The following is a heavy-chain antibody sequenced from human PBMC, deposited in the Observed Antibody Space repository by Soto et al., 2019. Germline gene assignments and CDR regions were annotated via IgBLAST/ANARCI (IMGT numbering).Heavy chain of an antibody. CDR1: GYTFTSYG. V-gene: IGHV1-18*01. Sequence: QVQLVQSGAAVKKPGASVKVSCKASGYTFTSYGISWVRQAPGQGLEWMGWISAYNGNTNYAQKLQGRVTMTTDTSTSTAYMELRSLRSDDTAVYYCARYDSYDSSGYYFDYWGQGTLVTVSS. CDR3: ARYDSYDSSGYYFDY. CDR2: ISAYNGNT. J-gene: IGHJ4*02. D-gene: IGHD3-22*01.